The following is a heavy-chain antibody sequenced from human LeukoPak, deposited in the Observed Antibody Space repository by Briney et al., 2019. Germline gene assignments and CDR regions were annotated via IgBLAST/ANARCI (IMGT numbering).Heavy chain of an antibody. CDR2: ISGSGGST. J-gene: IGHJ1*01. V-gene: IGHV3-23*01. CDR3: AKDNYYDSSGYYGEYFQH. Sequence: GGSLRLSCAASGFTFSSYAMSWVRQAPGKGLEWVSGISGSGGSTYYADSVEGRFTISRDNSKNTLSLQMNSLRAEDTAVYYCAKDNYYDSSGYYGEYFQHWGQGTMVTVSS. CDR1: GFTFSSYA. D-gene: IGHD3-22*01.